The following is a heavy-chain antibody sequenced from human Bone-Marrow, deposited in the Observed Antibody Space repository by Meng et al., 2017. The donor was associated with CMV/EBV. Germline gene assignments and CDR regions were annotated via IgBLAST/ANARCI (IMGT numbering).Heavy chain of an antibody. D-gene: IGHD5-18*01. J-gene: IGHJ4*02. CDR2: IYYSGST. CDR3: ARLKSREYSYGHFDY. Sequence: SEPLSLTCAVYGGSFSSSSYYWGWIRQPPGKGLEWIGSIYYSGSTYYNPSLKSRVTISVDTSKNQFSLKLNSVTAADTAVYYCARLKSREYSYGHFDYWGQGTLVTVSS. V-gene: IGHV4-39*01. CDR1: GGSFSSSSYY.